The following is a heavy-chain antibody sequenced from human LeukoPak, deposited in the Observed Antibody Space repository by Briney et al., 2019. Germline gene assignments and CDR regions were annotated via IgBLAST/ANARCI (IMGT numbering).Heavy chain of an antibody. V-gene: IGHV4-59*01. CDR3: ARVRNRKLDY. D-gene: IGHD1-14*01. CDR2: IYYSGST. CDR1: GGSNSSYY. J-gene: IGHJ4*02. Sequence: SETLSLTCTVSGGSNSSYYWSWIRQPPGKGLEWIGYIYYSGSTNYNPSLKSRVTISVDTSKNQFSLKLSSVTAADTAVYYCARVRNRKLDYWGQGTLVTVSS.